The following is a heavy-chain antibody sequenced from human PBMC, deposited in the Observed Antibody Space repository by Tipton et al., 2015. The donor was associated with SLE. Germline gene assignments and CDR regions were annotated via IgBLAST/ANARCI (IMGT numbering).Heavy chain of an antibody. V-gene: IGHV4-4*08. CDR3: ARGSSVLATTVFDY. CDR2: IYTSGST. Sequence: TLSLTCTVSGGSISSHYWSWIRQPPGKGLEWIGYIYTSGSTDYNPSLKSRVTISVDTSKNQFSLKLSSVTAADTAVYYCARGSSVLATTVFDYWGQGTLVTVSS. J-gene: IGHJ4*02. D-gene: IGHD5-12*01. CDR1: GGSISSHY.